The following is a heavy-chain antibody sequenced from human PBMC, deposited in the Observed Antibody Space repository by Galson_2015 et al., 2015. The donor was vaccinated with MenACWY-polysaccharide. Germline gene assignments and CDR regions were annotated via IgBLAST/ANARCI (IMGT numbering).Heavy chain of an antibody. Sequence: SLSLSCAASGFSFSAYGMSWVRQAPGRGLEWVSGSGSGGGLYYADSVKGRFTVSRDNSKNTLYLQMNNLRAEDTAVYYCAKVGPRSSWTMGLDYWGQGTLVTVSS. CDR1: GFSFSAYG. CDR3: AKVGPRSSWTMGLDY. CDR2: SGSGGGL. D-gene: IGHD6-13*01. J-gene: IGHJ4*02. V-gene: IGHV3-23*01.